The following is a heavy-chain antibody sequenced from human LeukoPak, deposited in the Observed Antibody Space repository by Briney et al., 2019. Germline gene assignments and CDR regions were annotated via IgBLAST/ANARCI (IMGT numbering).Heavy chain of an antibody. Sequence: SETLSLTCTVSGGSISSGDYYWSWIRQPPGKGLEWIGYIYYSGSTYYNPSLKSRVTISVDTSKNQFPLKLSSVTAADTAVYYCARGDRGYYSSNWFDPWGQGTLVTVSS. CDR1: GGSISSGDYY. D-gene: IGHD3-22*01. J-gene: IGHJ5*02. CDR3: ARGDRGYYSSNWFDP. V-gene: IGHV4-30-4*01. CDR2: IYYSGST.